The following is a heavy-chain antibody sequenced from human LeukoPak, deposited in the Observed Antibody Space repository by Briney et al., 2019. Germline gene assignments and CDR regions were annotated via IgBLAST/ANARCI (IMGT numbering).Heavy chain of an antibody. D-gene: IGHD6-19*01. CDR1: GYTFTDYY. CDR2: INPNSGGT. J-gene: IGHJ4*02. Sequence: ASVKVSCKASGYTFTDYYMHWVRQAPGQGLEWMGWINPNSGGTNYAQKFQGRVTMTTDTSTSTAYMELRSLRSDDTAVYYCARGGPYSSGWYDYWGQGTLVTVSS. CDR3: ARGGPYSSGWYDY. V-gene: IGHV1-2*02.